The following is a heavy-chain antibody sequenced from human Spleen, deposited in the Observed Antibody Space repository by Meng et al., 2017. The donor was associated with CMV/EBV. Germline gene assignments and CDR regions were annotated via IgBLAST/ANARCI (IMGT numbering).Heavy chain of an antibody. CDR2: IHYDGSNQ. CDR1: GFTFSSYS. Sequence: GESLKISCAASGFTFSSYSMNWVRQAPGKGLEWVAFIHYDGSNQFYADSVKGRFTISRDNSKTTLYLQMDSLRTEDTAVYSCAKDRQSNSYGSLGYFQFRGQGTLVTVSS. CDR3: AKDRQSNSYGSLGYFQF. V-gene: IGHV3-30*02. D-gene: IGHD4-17*01. J-gene: IGHJ1*01.